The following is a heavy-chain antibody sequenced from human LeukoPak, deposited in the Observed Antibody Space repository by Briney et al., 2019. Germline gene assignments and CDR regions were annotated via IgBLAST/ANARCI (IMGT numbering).Heavy chain of an antibody. CDR1: GYTFTSYG. Sequence: ASVKVSCKASGYTFTSYGISWVRQAPGQGLEWMGWISAYNGNTDYAQKLQGRVTMTTDTSTSTAYMELRSLRSDDTAVYYCARDSVVVPAAPFDYWGQGTLVTVSS. CDR2: ISAYNGNT. V-gene: IGHV1-18*01. J-gene: IGHJ4*02. D-gene: IGHD2-2*01. CDR3: ARDSVVVPAAPFDY.